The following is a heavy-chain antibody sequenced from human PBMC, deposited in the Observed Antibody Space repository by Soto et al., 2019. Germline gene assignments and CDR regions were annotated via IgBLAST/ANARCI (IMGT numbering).Heavy chain of an antibody. Sequence: GASVKVSCKASGYTFTSYGISWARQAPGQGLEWMGWISAYNGNTNYAQKLQGRVTMTTDTSTSTAYMELRSLRSDDTAVYYCATGSSSSWIYNIDYWGQGTLVTVSS. V-gene: IGHV1-18*01. CDR3: ATGSSSSWIYNIDY. CDR1: GYTFTSYG. J-gene: IGHJ4*02. CDR2: ISAYNGNT. D-gene: IGHD6-13*01.